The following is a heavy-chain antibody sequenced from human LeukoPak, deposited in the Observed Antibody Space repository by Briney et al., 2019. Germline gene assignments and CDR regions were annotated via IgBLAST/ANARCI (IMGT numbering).Heavy chain of an antibody. CDR2: INPDGSGT. CDR3: ARRLTYYYGSGTVNDAFDI. CDR1: GFTFTNYW. D-gene: IGHD3-10*01. V-gene: IGHV3-74*01. J-gene: IGHJ3*02. Sequence: LPGGSLRLSCAASGFTFTNYWMHWVRQAPGKGLVWVSRINPDGSGTRYADSVKGRFTISRENAKNSLYLQMNSLRAGDTAVYYCARRLTYYYGSGTVNDAFDIWGQGTMVTVSS.